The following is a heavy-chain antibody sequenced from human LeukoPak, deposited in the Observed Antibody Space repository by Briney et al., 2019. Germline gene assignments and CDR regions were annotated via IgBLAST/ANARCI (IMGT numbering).Heavy chain of an antibody. CDR1: GYTFTSYG. J-gene: IGHJ4*02. CDR3: ARDPGKYSGSKHRTTRFDY. D-gene: IGHD1-26*01. Sequence: VSVKVSCKASGYTFTSYGISWVRQAPGQGLEWMGWISAYNGNTNYAQKLQGRVTMTTDTSTSTAYMELRSLRSDDTAVYYCARDPGKYSGSKHRTTRFDYWGQGTLVTVSS. CDR2: ISAYNGNT. V-gene: IGHV1-18*01.